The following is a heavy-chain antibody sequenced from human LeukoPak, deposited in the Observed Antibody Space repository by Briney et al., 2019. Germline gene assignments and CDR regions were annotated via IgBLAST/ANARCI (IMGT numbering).Heavy chain of an antibody. J-gene: IGHJ4*02. CDR3: VRDARYTPES. D-gene: IGHD5-24*01. Sequence: GGSLRLSCAASGFTFSDYWMHWVRQAPGKGLVWVSRIISDGSSATYADSVKGRFTMSRDNAKSTLYLQMNSLRAEDTAVYYCVRDARYTPESWGQGTLVTVSS. V-gene: IGHV3-74*01. CDR1: GFTFSDYW. CDR2: IISDGSSA.